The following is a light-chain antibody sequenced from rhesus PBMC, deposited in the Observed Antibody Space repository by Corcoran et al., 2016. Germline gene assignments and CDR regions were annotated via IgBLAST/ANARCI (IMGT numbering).Light chain of an antibody. CDR2: YAT. V-gene: IGKV1-25*01. CDR1: QGISSY. J-gene: IGKJ4*01. CDR3: QQYNSLSLT. Sequence: DIQMTQSPSSVSASVGDRVTITCRASQGISSYLAWYQQKPGKAPKLLIHYATALQRGVPTRLSGSGSGTEFTLTISRLQPEDFASYYCQQYNSLSLTCGGGTKVEIK.